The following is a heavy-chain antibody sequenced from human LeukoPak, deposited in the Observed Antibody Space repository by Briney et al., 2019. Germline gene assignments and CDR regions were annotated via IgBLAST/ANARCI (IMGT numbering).Heavy chain of an antibody. CDR2: ISSSGNTI. CDR1: GFTFSGYY. CDR3: ARFPKRVDFWFWVDY. V-gene: IGHV3-11*04. J-gene: IGHJ4*02. D-gene: IGHD3-3*01. Sequence: GGSLRLSCAASGFTFSGYYMSWIRQPPGKGLEWVSYISSSGNTIYYADSVKGRFTISRDNAKNSLYLHMNSLRAEDTAVYYCARFPKRVDFWFWVDYWGQGTLVTASS.